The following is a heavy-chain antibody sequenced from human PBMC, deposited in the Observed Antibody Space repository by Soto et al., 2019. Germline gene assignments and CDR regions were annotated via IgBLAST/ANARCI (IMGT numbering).Heavy chain of an antibody. J-gene: IGHJ4*02. Sequence: QVQLVQSGAEVKKPGASVKVSCKASGYTFTGYALNWMRQAPGQTLEGLGWINAGNGDTSYLQRFQDGLTITRDTSATMADMGLSNLRSEDTAVYYCAKGLWTAHSEAYHFDYWGQGTTVTVSS. CDR1: GYTFTGYA. CDR3: AKGLWTAHSEAYHFDY. CDR2: INAGNGDT. V-gene: IGHV1-3*01. D-gene: IGHD2-21*01.